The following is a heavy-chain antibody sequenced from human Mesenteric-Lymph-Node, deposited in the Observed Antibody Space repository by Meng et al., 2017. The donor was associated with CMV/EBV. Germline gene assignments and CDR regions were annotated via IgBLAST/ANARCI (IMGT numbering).Heavy chain of an antibody. V-gene: IGHV6-1*01. D-gene: IGHD3-22*01. CDR1: GASVPSNSAA. Sequence: SETLSLTCAISGASVPSNSAAWNWIRQSPSRGLEWLGTTNYRTKWYNDYAVSVKSRITINPDKSKNQFSLQLNSVTPEDTAVYYCARAPYYESSGYYSPAGMDVWGQGTTVTVSS. CDR2: TNYRTKWYN. CDR3: ARAPYYESSGYYSPAGMDV. J-gene: IGHJ6*02.